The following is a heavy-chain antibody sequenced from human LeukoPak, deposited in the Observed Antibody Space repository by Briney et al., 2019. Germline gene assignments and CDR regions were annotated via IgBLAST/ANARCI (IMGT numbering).Heavy chain of an antibody. CDR2: INSDGSST. Sequence: ETLSLTCTVSGGSISSYYWMHWVRQAPGKGLVWVSRINSDGSSTSYADSVKGRFTISRDDAKNTLYLQMNSLRAEDTAVYYCARGGYGDYVWGSYRLLGYWGQGTLVTVSS. D-gene: IGHD3-16*01. V-gene: IGHV3-74*01. J-gene: IGHJ4*02. CDR3: ARGGYGDYVWGSYRLLGY. CDR1: GGSISSYYW.